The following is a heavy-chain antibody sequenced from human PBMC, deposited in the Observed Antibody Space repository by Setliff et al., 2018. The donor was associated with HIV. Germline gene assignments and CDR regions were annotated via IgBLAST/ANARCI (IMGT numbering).Heavy chain of an antibody. CDR2: IYYSGST. CDR1: GGSISSSSYY. D-gene: IGHD3-22*01. CDR3: AREGYYYDSSGYYPYYFDH. Sequence: PSETLSLTCTVSGGSISSSSYYWGWIRQPPGKGLEWIGSIYYSGSTYYNPSLKSRVTISVDTSKNQFSLKLTSVTAADTAVYYCAREGYYYDSSGYYPYYFDHWGQGILVTVSS. V-gene: IGHV4-39*07. J-gene: IGHJ4*02.